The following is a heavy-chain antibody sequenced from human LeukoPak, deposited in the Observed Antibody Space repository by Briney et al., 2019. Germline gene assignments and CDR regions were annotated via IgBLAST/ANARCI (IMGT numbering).Heavy chain of an antibody. J-gene: IGHJ4*02. CDR2: ISYSGDTI. D-gene: IGHD3-3*01. V-gene: IGHV3-11*04. Sequence: SGGSLRLSCAASEFTFSDYYMSWIRQAPGKGLEWVSYISYSGDTIYYADSVKGRYTISRDNSKNTLYLQMNSLRAEDTAVYYCAKTYDFWSGYSQGYFDYWGQGTLVTVSS. CDR3: AKTYDFWSGYSQGYFDY. CDR1: EFTFSDYY.